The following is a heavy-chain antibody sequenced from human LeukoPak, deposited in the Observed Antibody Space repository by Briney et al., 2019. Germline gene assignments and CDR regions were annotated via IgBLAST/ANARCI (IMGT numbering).Heavy chain of an antibody. CDR1: GGSVSSGSYY. V-gene: IGHV4-61*01. CDR3: ARDSRYSSSWQSDAFDI. D-gene: IGHD6-13*01. J-gene: IGHJ3*02. CDR2: IYYSGST. Sequence: SETLSLTCTVSGGSVSSGSYYWSWSREPPGKGLGWIGDIYYSGSTNYNPSLKSRVTISVDTSKNQFSLKLSSVTAADTAVYYCARDSRYSSSWQSDAFDIWGQGTMVTVSS.